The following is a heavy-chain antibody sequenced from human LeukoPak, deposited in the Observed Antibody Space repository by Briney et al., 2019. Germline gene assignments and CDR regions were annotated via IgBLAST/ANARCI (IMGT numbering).Heavy chain of an antibody. CDR2: INHSGST. Sequence: KPSETLSLTCAVYGGSFSGYYWSWIRQPPGKGLEWIGEINHSGSTNYNPSLKSRVTMSVDTSKKQISLKLNSVTAADTAVYYCARQAALNYYYYMDVWGLGTTVTVSS. D-gene: IGHD6-25*01. CDR1: GGSFSGYY. CDR3: ARQAALNYYYYMDV. V-gene: IGHV4-34*01. J-gene: IGHJ6*03.